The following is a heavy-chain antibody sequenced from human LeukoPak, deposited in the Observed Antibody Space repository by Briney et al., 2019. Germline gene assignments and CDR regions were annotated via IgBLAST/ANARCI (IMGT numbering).Heavy chain of an antibody. Sequence: GGSLRLSCAASGFTFSSYAMHWVRQAPGKGLEWVAVISYVGSNKYYADSVKGRFTISRDNSKNTLYLQMNSLRAEDTAVYYCARANRVGAPAGFDYWGQGTLVTVSS. CDR3: ARANRVGAPAGFDY. D-gene: IGHD1-26*01. J-gene: IGHJ4*02. V-gene: IGHV3-30-3*01. CDR1: GFTFSSYA. CDR2: ISYVGSNK.